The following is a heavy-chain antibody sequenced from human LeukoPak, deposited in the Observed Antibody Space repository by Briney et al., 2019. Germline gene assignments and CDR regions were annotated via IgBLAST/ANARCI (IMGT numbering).Heavy chain of an antibody. Sequence: GGSLRLSCAASGFTFSSYWMSWVRQAPGKGLEWVSAISGSGGSTYYADSVKGRFTISRDNSKNTLYLQMNSLRAEDTAVYYCARDRDSTTYYDFWSGYFPFDYWGQGTLVTVSS. CDR1: GFTFSSYW. D-gene: IGHD3-3*01. CDR3: ARDRDSTTYYDFWSGYFPFDY. V-gene: IGHV3-23*01. J-gene: IGHJ4*02. CDR2: ISGSGGST.